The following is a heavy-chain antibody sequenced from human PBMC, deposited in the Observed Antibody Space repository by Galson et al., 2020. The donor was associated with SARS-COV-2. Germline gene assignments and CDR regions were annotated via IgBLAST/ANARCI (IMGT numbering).Heavy chain of an antibody. CDR1: GFTFSSYA. CDR3: AKDIVSAYNFCYDFDY. Sequence: GGSLRLSCAASGFTFSSYAMNWVRQAPGKGLEWVSAVSGSGGTTYYADSVKGRFTISRDNSKNTLYLQMNSLRADDTAVYYCAKDIVSAYNFCYDFDYWGQGTLVTVSS. D-gene: IGHD5-18*01. V-gene: IGHV3-23*01. CDR2: VSGSGGTT. J-gene: IGHJ4*02.